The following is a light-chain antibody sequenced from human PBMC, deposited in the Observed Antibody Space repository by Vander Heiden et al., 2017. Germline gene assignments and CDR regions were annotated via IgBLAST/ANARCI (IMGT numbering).Light chain of an antibody. CDR1: SSDVGGYNY. CDR3: SSYTSSSTPLV. V-gene: IGLV2-14*01. J-gene: IGLJ1*01. Sequence: QSALTQPASVSGSPGQSLTLSCTGTSSDVGGYNYVSWYQQHPGKAPKLMIYDVSNRPSGVSNRFSGSKSGNTASLTISGLQAEDEADYYCSSYTSSSTPLVFGTGTKVTVL. CDR2: DVS.